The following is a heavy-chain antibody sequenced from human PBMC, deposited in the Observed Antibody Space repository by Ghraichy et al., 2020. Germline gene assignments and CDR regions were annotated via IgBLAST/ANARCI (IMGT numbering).Heavy chain of an antibody. J-gene: IGHJ3*02. D-gene: IGHD6-19*01. CDR2: IYYSGST. V-gene: IGHV4-59*01. CDR1: GGSISSYY. Sequence: SETLSLTCTVSGGSISSYYWSWIRQPPGKGLEWIGYIYYSGSTNYNPSLKSRVTISVDTSKNQFSLKLSSVTAADTAVYYCARDVAVAGTVSDAFDIWGQGTRVTVSS. CDR3: ARDVAVAGTVSDAFDI.